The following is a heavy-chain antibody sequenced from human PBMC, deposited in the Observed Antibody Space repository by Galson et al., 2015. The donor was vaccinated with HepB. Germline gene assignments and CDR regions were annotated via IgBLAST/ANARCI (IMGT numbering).Heavy chain of an antibody. CDR3: AKDRGTMARHFDN. CDR1: GFTFSSYG. CDR2: IRYDGSNK. V-gene: IGHV3-30*02. J-gene: IGHJ4*02. D-gene: IGHD4/OR15-4a*01. Sequence: SLRLSCAASGFTFSSYGMHWVRQAPGKGLEWVAFIRYDGSNKYYADSVKGRFTISRDNSKNTLYLQMNSLRAEDTAVYYCAKDRGTMARHFDNWGQGTLVTVSS.